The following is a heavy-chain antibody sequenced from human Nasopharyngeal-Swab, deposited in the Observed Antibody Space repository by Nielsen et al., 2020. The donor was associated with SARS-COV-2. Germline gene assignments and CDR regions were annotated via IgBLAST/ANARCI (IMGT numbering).Heavy chain of an antibody. D-gene: IGHD3-3*01. Sequence: SETLSLTCTVSGGSISSYYWSWIRQPPGKGLEWIGYIYYSGSTNYNPSLKSRVTISVDTSKNQFSLKLSSVPAADTAVYYCARDRRYDFWSGALPTYYYYGMDVWGQGTTVTVSS. CDR1: GGSISSYY. V-gene: IGHV4-59*01. CDR2: IYYSGST. J-gene: IGHJ6*02. CDR3: ARDRRYDFWSGALPTYYYYGMDV.